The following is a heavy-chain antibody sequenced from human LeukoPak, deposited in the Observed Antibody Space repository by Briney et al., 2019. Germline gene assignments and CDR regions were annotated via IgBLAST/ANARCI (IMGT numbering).Heavy chain of an antibody. Sequence: QPGRSLRLSCAASGFTFSSYEMNWVSQAPGKGLEWASYISSSGSTIYYADSVKGRFTISRDNAKNSLYLQMNSLRAEDTAVYYCARVLGGSSPGAADYWGRGTLVTVSS. CDR1: GFTFSSYE. D-gene: IGHD1-26*01. J-gene: IGHJ4*02. CDR2: ISSSGSTI. V-gene: IGHV3-48*03. CDR3: ARVLGGSSPGAADY.